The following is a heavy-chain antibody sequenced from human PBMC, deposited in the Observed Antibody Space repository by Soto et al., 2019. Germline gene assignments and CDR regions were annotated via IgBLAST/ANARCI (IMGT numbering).Heavy chain of an antibody. J-gene: IGHJ5*02. V-gene: IGHV1-69*08. D-gene: IGHD3-9*01. CDR2: IIPILGIA. CDR3: AREGEILTAPLLDP. CDR1: GGTFSSYT. Sequence: QVQLVQSGAEVKKPGSSVKVSCKASGGTFSSYTISWVRQAPGQGLEWMGRIIPILGIANYAQKFQGRVTITADKSTSTAYMELSSLRSEDTAVYYCAREGEILTAPLLDPWGQGTLVTVSS.